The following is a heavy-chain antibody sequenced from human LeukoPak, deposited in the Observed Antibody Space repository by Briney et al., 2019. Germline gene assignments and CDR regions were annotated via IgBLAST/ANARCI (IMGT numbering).Heavy chain of an antibody. CDR3: AVRRQLVPYYYYYGMDV. J-gene: IGHJ6*02. Sequence: PGGSLRLSCAASGFTFSSYAMSWVRQAPGKGLEWVSAISGSGGSTYYADSAKGRFTISRDNSKNTLYLQMNSLRAEDTAVYYCAVRRQLVPYYYYYGMDVWGQGTTVTVSS. V-gene: IGHV3-23*01. CDR1: GFTFSSYA. D-gene: IGHD6-13*01. CDR2: ISGSGGST.